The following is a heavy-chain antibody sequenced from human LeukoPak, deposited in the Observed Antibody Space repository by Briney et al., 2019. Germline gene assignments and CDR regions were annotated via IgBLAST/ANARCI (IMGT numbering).Heavy chain of an antibody. J-gene: IGHJ6*02. CDR3: ARGGGLDV. Sequence: GGSLRLSCAASGFTFSSYWMNWARQAPGKGLEWVASINHNGNVNYYVDSVKGRLTISRDNTKNSLYLQMSNLRAEDTAVYFCARGGGLDVWGQGATVTVSS. CDR2: INHNGNVN. D-gene: IGHD3-16*01. V-gene: IGHV3-7*03. CDR1: GFTFSSYW.